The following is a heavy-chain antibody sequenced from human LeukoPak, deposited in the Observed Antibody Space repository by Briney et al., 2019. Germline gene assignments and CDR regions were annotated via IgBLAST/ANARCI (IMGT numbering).Heavy chain of an antibody. Sequence: GGSLRLSCAASGFTFSSYWMSWVRQAPGKGLEWVANIKQDGSQKYYVDSVKGRFTISRDNAKNSLYLQMNSLGAEDMALYYCARGSTTAQRKDAFDIWGQGTMVTVSS. J-gene: IGHJ3*02. V-gene: IGHV3-7*01. D-gene: IGHD4-17*01. CDR3: ARGSTTAQRKDAFDI. CDR1: GFTFSSYW. CDR2: IKQDGSQK.